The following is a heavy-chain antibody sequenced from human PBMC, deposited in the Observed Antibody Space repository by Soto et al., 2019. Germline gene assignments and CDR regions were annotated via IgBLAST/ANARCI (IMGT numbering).Heavy chain of an antibody. D-gene: IGHD4-4*01. CDR3: SHRLLHHSSNHFFDY. CDR2: MYWNDDK. Sequence: SGPTMVNPTPPLKLTCTFSGFSLRNXGXXXXXXXXXXGQALDWLALMYWNDDKRYSPSLRSRLTITDDTSKNQVVLTMTIIDPVDTATYYCSHRLLHHSSNHFFDYWGQATLVTVSS. CDR1: GFSLRNXGXX. J-gene: IGHJ4*02. V-gene: IGHV2-5*01.